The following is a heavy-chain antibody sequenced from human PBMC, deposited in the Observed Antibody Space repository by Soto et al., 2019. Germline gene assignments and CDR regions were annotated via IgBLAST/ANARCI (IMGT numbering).Heavy chain of an antibody. CDR1: GGSVSSGSYY. CDR3: ARYVEMATIDY. CDR2: IYYSGST. J-gene: IGHJ4*02. D-gene: IGHD5-12*01. Sequence: PSETLSLTCTVSGGSVSSGSYYWSWIRQPPGKGLEWIGYIYYSGSTNYNPPLKSRVTISVDTSKNQFSLKLSSVTAADTAVYYCARYVEMATIDYWGQGTLVTVSS. V-gene: IGHV4-61*01.